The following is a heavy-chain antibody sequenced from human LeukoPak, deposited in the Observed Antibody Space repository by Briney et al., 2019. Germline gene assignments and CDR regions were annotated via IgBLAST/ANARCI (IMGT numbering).Heavy chain of an antibody. CDR3: ARGYCSSATCRHFDY. CDR1: GCAFTNYA. V-gene: IGHV1-18*01. D-gene: IGHD2-2*01. J-gene: IGHJ4*02. CDR2: ISVYNGNT. Sequence: ASVKVSCKASGCAFTNYAISWVRQAPGQGLEWMGWISVYNGNTNYAQKLQGRVTMTADTSTTTAYMELRSLRSDDTAVYYCARGYCSSATCRHFDYWGQGALVTVSS.